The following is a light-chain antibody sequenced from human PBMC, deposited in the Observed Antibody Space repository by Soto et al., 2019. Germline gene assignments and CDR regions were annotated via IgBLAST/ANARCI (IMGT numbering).Light chain of an antibody. Sequence: IVLTQSPLSLPVTPGAPASISCRSSESLLQSNGNHYLDWYLQKPGQSPQVLIYSGSNRASVVPDRFSGSVSGPAFTLRISRVEADDVGVDYCMHALFTACMFGPGTKVEI. CDR3: MHALFTACM. J-gene: IGKJ1*01. V-gene: IGKV2-28*01. CDR1: ESLLQSNGNHY. CDR2: SGS.